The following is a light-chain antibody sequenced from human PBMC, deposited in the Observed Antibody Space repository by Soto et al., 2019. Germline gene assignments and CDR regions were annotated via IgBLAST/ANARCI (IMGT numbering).Light chain of an antibody. J-gene: IGLJ1*01. V-gene: IGLV2-14*01. CDR1: SSDVGGYNY. CDR3: SSYTSSNTLV. Sequence: QSVLTQPASVSGSPVQSITISCTGTSSDVGGYNYVSWYQQHLGKAPKLMIYEVSNRPSGVSNRFSGSKSGNTASLTISGLQAEDEADYYCSSYTSSNTLVFGTGTKVTVL. CDR2: EVS.